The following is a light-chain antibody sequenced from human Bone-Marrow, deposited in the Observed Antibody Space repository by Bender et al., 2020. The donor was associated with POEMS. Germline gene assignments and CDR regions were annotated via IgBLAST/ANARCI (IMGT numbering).Light chain of an antibody. V-gene: IGLV6-57*02. CDR1: GGSIATNY. CDR3: QSHDNNNHWV. J-gene: IGLJ3*02. Sequence: LMLTQPHSLSESPGKTVTISCTGSGGSIATNYVQWYQQRPGSAPTTVIYEDHQRPSGVPERFSGSIDTSSNSAFLTISGLNTEDEADYYCQSHDNNNHWVFGGETKLTVL. CDR2: EDH.